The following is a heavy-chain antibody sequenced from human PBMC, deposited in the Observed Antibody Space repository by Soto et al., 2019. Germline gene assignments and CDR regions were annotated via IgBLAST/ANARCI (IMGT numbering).Heavy chain of an antibody. CDR1: GFTFSSYW. J-gene: IGHJ4*02. CDR2: IKQDGSEE. Sequence: EVQLVESGGGLVQPGGSLRLSCAVSGFTFSSYWMSWVRQAPGKGLEWVANIKQDGSEEYYVDSVMGRFTVSRDNAKNSLYRKRNSLRAEDTAVYYWGGGRGVQVFHFDYWGQGALVTVSS. D-gene: IGHD2-8*01. CDR3: GGGRGVQVFHFDY. V-gene: IGHV3-7*04.